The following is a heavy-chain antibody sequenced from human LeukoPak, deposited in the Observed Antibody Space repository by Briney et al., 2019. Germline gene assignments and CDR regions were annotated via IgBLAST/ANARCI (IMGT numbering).Heavy chain of an antibody. Sequence: PGGSLRLSCAASGFTFSSYAMTWVRQAPGKGLQWVSAISGDAIYIYYLDSVKGRFTTSRDNSKNTLFLQMNSLTADDTAVYYCAKNYGTSWTFYDSWGQGIVVNVAS. D-gene: IGHD4-17*01. CDR1: GFTFSSYA. CDR3: AKNYGTSWTFYDS. J-gene: IGHJ4*02. CDR2: ISGDAIYI. V-gene: IGHV3-23*01.